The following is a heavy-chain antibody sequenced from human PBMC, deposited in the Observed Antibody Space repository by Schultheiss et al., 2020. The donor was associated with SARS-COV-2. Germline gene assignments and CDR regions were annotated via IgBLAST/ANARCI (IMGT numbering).Heavy chain of an antibody. CDR3: ARAEGRDGYNYGY. D-gene: IGHD5-24*01. CDR1: GFTFSSYS. J-gene: IGHJ4*02. V-gene: IGHV3-21*01. CDR2: ISSSSSYI. Sequence: GESLKISCAASGFTFSSYSMNWVRQAPGKGLEWVSSISSSSSYIYYADSVKGRFTISRDNAKNTLYLQMNSLRAEDTAVYYCARAEGRDGYNYGYWGQGTLVTVSS.